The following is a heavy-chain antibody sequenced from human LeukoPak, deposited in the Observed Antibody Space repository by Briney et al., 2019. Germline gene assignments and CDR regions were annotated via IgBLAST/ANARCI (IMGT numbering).Heavy chain of an antibody. D-gene: IGHD3-22*01. CDR1: GGTFSSYA. J-gene: IGHJ3*02. CDR2: IIPILGIA. CDR3: VREGYDSNGYPAFDI. V-gene: IGHV1-69*04. Sequence: ASVKVSCKASGGTFSSYAISWVRQAPGQGLEWMGRIIPILGIANYAQKFQGRVTITADKSTSTAYMELSSLRSEDTAVYYCVREGYDSNGYPAFDIWGQGTMVTVSS.